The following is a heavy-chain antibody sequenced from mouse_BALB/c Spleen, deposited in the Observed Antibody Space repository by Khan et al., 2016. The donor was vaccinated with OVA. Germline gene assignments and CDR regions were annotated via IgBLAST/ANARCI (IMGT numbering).Heavy chain of an antibody. Sequence: EVQLQQSGPELVKPGASVKMSCKASGYTFTDYYMKWMKQSHGKSLEWIGDINPNNGDTFYNQKFKGKATLTVDQSSSTAYMQINSLTSEDSAVYYCASGLFDVWGAGTTVTVSS. V-gene: IGHV1-26*01. CDR2: INPNNGDT. CDR1: GYTFTDYY. J-gene: IGHJ1*01. CDR3: ASGLFDV.